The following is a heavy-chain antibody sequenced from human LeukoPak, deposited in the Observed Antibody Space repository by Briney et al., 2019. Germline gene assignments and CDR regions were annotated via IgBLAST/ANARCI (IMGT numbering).Heavy chain of an antibody. D-gene: IGHD3-22*01. CDR2: IKSKTDGGTT. V-gene: IGHV3-15*01. J-gene: IGHJ3*02. CDR3: ASYDPPLDAFDI. CDR1: GFTFGYVS. Sequence: GGSLRLSCAASGFTFGYVSLSWVRQAPGKGLEWVCHIKSKTDGGTTAYAAPVKGRFTISRDDSKSALYLQMNSLKTEDTAVYYCASYDPPLDAFDIWGQGTRVTVSS.